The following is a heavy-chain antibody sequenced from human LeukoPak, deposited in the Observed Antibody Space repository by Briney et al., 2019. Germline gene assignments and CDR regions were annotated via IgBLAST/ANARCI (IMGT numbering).Heavy chain of an antibody. D-gene: IGHD6-6*01. CDR2: IVGSAAVT. V-gene: IGHV3-23*01. CDR3: AKFSSDTNYYYGMDV. Sequence: PGGSLRLSCAASGFTFSSYAMTWVRQAPGKGLEWVPSIVGSAAVTYYADSVKGRFTISRDNSKNTLYLQMDGLRAEDTALYYCAKFSSDTNYYYGMDVWGPGTTVTVSS. J-gene: IGHJ6*02. CDR1: GFTFSSYA.